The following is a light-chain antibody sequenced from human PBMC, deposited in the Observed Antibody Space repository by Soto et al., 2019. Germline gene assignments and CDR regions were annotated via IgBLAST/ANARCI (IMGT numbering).Light chain of an antibody. V-gene: IGKV3-15*01. Sequence: EIVMTQSPATLSVSPGERATLSCRASQSVSSNLAWYQQKPGQAPRLLIYGASTRATGIPARFSGSGSGTVFTLIIIILQSEDFAVYYCQQYNNWPLTFGQGTKVDIK. CDR3: QQYNNWPLT. CDR1: QSVSSN. CDR2: GAS. J-gene: IGKJ1*01.